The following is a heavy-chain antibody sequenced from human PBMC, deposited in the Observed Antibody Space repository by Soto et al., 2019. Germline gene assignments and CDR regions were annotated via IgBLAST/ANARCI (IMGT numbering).Heavy chain of an antibody. J-gene: IGHJ6*03. CDR1: GGSFSGYY. V-gene: IGHV4-34*01. Sequence: PSETLSLTCAVYGGSFSGYYWSWIRQPPGKGLEWIGEINHSGSTNYNPSLKSRVTMSVDTSKNQFSLKLSSVTAADTAVYYCARGRQRSYYYYYMDVWGKGTTVTVSS. D-gene: IGHD6-25*01. CDR2: INHSGST. CDR3: ARGRQRSYYYYYMDV.